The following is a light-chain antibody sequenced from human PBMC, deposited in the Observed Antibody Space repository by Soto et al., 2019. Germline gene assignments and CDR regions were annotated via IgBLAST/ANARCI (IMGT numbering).Light chain of an antibody. J-gene: IGLJ2*01. CDR2: EVS. V-gene: IGLV2-14*01. Sequence: QSALTQPASVSGSPGQSITISCTGTSSDVGGYNYVSWYQQHPGKAPKLMIYEVSHRPSGVSNRFSGSKSGNTATLTISGLQAEDEADYYCSSYTSSSLVVFGGGTKVTVL. CDR1: SSDVGGYNY. CDR3: SSYTSSSLVV.